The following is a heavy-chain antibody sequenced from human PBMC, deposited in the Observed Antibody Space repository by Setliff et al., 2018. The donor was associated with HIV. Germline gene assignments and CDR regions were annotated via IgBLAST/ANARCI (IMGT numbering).Heavy chain of an antibody. CDR1: GGSFSGYS. CDR3: ARRQSYYDILNGPAFDALDI. V-gene: IGHV4-34*01. CDR2: INHSGSA. D-gene: IGHD3-9*01. Sequence: PSETLSLTCAVYGGSFSGYSWIWIRQPPGKGLEWIGEINHSGSANYNPSLKSRVTISVDTSKNQFSLKLSSVTAADTAVYSCARRQSYYDILNGPAFDALDIWGQGTKVTVSS. J-gene: IGHJ3*02.